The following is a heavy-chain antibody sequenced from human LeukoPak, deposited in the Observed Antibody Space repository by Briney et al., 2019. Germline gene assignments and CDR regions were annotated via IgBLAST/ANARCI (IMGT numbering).Heavy chain of an antibody. Sequence: GGTLRLSCAASGFTFSSYAMSWVRQAPGRGLEWVSAFSGSGGDTYYADSVKGRFTISRDNSKNTLYLQMNSLRAEDTAVYYCAKSGYNRFDYWGQGTLVTVSS. J-gene: IGHJ4*02. CDR2: FSGSGGDT. D-gene: IGHD5-24*01. CDR1: GFTFSSYA. V-gene: IGHV3-23*01. CDR3: AKSGYNRFDY.